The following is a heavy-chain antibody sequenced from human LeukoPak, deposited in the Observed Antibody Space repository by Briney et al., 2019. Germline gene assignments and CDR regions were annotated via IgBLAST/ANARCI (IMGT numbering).Heavy chain of an antibody. V-gene: IGHV3-48*01. CDR3: VRDGLQFLDYFDY. CDR2: IRGSSSTM. D-gene: IGHD5-24*01. CDR1: GFTFSTYH. J-gene: IGHJ4*02. Sequence: GGSLRLSCAASGFTFSTYHMNWVRQAPGKGLEWVSYIRGSSSTMYYADSVKGRFTISRDNAKNSLYLQMDSLRAEDTAVYYCVRDGLQFLDYFDYWGQGTLVTVSS.